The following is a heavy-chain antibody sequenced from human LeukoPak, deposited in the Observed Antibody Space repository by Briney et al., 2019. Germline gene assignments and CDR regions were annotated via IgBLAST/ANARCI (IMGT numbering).Heavy chain of an antibody. D-gene: IGHD2-21*02. CDR2: IGVSDDT. CDR1: GVTFSIYC. V-gene: IGHV3-23*01. CDR3: TKDYGGDPFDY. Sequence: GGFLRLSCTAPGVTFSIYCLSWVRQAPWKGLEWVSVIGVSDDTSYADSVKGRFTISRDNSKNTLYLQVNSLRVEDTAVYYCTKDYGGDPFDYWGQGTLVTVSS. J-gene: IGHJ4*02.